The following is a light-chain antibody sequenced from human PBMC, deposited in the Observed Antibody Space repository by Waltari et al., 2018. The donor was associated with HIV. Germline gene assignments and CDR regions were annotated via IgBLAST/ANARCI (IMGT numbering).Light chain of an antibody. CDR3: ATWDDSLNVV. CDR2: RNN. J-gene: IGLJ3*02. V-gene: IGLV1-47*01. CDR1: SSNIGSNY. Sequence: QSVLTQPPSASGTPGQRVTISCSGSSSNIGSNYVSWYQQLPGTAPKLLFYRNNQRPSGVPDRCSGSKSGTSASLAISGLRSEDEADYYCATWDDSLNVVFGGGTKLTVL.